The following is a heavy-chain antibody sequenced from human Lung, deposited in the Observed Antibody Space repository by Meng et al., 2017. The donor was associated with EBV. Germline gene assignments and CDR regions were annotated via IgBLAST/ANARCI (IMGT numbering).Heavy chain of an antibody. CDR2: TYYRSKYYN. J-gene: IGHJ4*02. CDR1: GDSVPSNSAA. D-gene: IGHD3-10*02. V-gene: IGHV6-1*02. Sequence: QQTLPSVAPPSQTLPLTCAISGDSVPSNSAAWNWIRQSPSRCFEWLGRTYYRSKYYNYYALSVKSRITINPDTSKNQFSLQLNSVTPEDTAIYYCARDWGDVRGGFDFWGQGTLVTVSS. CDR3: ARDWGDVRGGFDF.